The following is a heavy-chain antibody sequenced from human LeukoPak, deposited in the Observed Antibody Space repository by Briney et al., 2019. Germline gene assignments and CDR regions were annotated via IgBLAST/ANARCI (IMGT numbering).Heavy chain of an antibody. CDR1: GFTFSSYA. J-gene: IGHJ5*02. D-gene: IGHD6-19*01. V-gene: IGHV3-64*01. CDR3: ARDIWYSSGWYEGDRFDP. Sequence: PGGSLRLSCVASGFTFSSYAMHWVRQTPGKGLEYVSGINSNGGSTHYANSVKGRFTISRDNAKNSLYLQMNSLRAEDTAVYYCARDIWYSSGWYEGDRFDPWGQGTLVTVSS. CDR2: INSNGGST.